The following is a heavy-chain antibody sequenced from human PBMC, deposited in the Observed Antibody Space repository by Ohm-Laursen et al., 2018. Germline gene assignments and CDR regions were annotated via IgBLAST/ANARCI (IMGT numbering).Heavy chain of an antibody. CDR2: IKQDGSEK. J-gene: IGHJ4*02. CDR3: ARDGVHYGDYDPY. D-gene: IGHD4-17*01. CDR1: GFTFSSYW. Sequence: GSLRLSCTASGFTFSSYWMSWVRQAPGKGLEWVANIKQDGSEKYYVDSVRGRFTISRDNAKNSLYLQMNSLRAEDTAVYYCARDGVHYGDYDPYWGQGTLVTVSS. V-gene: IGHV3-7*01.